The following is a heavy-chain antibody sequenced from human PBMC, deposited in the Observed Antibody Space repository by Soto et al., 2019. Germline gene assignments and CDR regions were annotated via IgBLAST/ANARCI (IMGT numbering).Heavy chain of an antibody. D-gene: IGHD2-2*01. V-gene: IGHV3-30-3*01. Sequence: QVQLVESGGGVVQPGWSLRLSCAASGFTFSSYAMHWVRQAPGKGLEWVAVISYDGSNKYYADSVKGRFTISRDNSKNTLYLQMNSLRAEDTAVYYCARDRLGYCISTSCYGMDVWGQGTTVTVSS. CDR2: ISYDGSNK. CDR1: GFTFSSYA. J-gene: IGHJ6*02. CDR3: ARDRLGYCISTSCYGMDV.